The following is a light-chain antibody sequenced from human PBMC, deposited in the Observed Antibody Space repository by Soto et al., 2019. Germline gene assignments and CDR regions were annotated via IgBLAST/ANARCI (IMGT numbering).Light chain of an antibody. CDR3: SSFSSTSTLV. CDR1: SSDVGGYSY. CDR2: DVT. V-gene: IGLV2-14*03. Sequence: QAVVTQPASVSGSPGQSITISCTGNSSDVGGYSYVCWYQQHPGKAPKLMIYDVTYRPSGVSNRFSASKSGNTASLTISGLQADDEAVYFCSSFSSTSTLVFGGGTKLTVL. J-gene: IGLJ2*01.